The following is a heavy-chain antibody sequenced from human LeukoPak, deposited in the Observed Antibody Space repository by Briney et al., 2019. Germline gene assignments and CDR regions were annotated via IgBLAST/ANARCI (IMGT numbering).Heavy chain of an antibody. Sequence: PGGSLRLSCAASGFTFSSYAMHWVRQAPGKGLEWVAVISYDGSNKYYADSVKGRFTISRDNSKNMLYLQMNSLRAEDTAVYYCARAAEVGPFGYWGQGILVTVSS. V-gene: IGHV3-30-3*01. CDR3: ARAAEVGPFGY. CDR1: GFTFSSYA. D-gene: IGHD2-15*01. J-gene: IGHJ4*02. CDR2: ISYDGSNK.